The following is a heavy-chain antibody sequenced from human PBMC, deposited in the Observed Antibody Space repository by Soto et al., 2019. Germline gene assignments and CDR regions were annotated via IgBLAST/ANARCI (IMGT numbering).Heavy chain of an antibody. J-gene: IGHJ6*02. V-gene: IGHV5-10-1*01. Sequence: PGESLKISCKGSGYSFISYWTSWVRQMPGKGLEWMGRIDPSDSYIDYSPSFQGHVTISADRSTNTIYLQWSSLKASDTAMYYCARPCTGCMGADGMDVWGQGTTVTVSS. D-gene: IGHD2-2*01. CDR1: GYSFISYW. CDR2: IDPSDSYI. CDR3: ARPCTGCMGADGMDV.